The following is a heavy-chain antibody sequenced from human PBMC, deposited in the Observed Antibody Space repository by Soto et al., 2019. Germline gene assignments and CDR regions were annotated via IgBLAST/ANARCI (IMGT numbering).Heavy chain of an antibody. CDR3: AKVWHYPPDY. D-gene: IGHD1-7*01. V-gene: IGHV3-23*01. CDR1: GFSFSNYA. Sequence: GGSLRLSCAASGFSFSNYAMSWVRQAPGKGLEWVSSISGTGGNTYYADSVKGRFTISRDNSKNTLYLQMNSLTAEDTAVYYCAKVWHYPPDYWGQGTLVTVSS. J-gene: IGHJ4*02. CDR2: ISGTGGNT.